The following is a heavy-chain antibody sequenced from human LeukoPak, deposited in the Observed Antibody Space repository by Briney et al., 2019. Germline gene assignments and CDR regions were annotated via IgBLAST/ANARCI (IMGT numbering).Heavy chain of an antibody. CDR2: INPAGSVE. V-gene: IGHV3-7*01. CDR3: ARGTPWELHPYYFDY. CDR1: GITFSGRW. D-gene: IGHD1-26*01. Sequence: GGSLRLSCAASGITFSGRWMSWVRQAPGKGLEWVANINPAGSVEKYVDSVKGRFTISRDNAKNSLYLQMNSLRAEDTAVYYCARGTPWELHPYYFDYWGQGTLVTVSS. J-gene: IGHJ4*02.